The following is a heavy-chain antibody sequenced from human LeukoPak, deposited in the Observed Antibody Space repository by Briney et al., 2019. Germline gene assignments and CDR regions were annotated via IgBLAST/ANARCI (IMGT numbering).Heavy chain of an antibody. V-gene: IGHV4-59*02. Sequence: GSLRLSCAPSEFTVSNYAMSWIRQPPGKGLEWIGYMYYSGSTHYNPSLKSRVTMSVDTSKKQFSLRLTSVTAADTAVYYCARSRDVYNGHALDIWGQGTMVTVSS. J-gene: IGHJ3*02. CDR3: ARSRDVYNGHALDI. D-gene: IGHD5-24*01. CDR2: MYYSGST. CDR1: EFTVSNYA.